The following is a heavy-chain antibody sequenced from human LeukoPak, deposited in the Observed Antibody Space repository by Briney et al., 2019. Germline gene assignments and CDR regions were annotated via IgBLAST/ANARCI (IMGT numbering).Heavy chain of an antibody. CDR2: IYYSGST. V-gene: IGHV4-59*08. D-gene: IGHD3-3*01. CDR3: ARQFTIFYGMDV. CDR1: GGSISSYY. J-gene: IGHJ6*02. Sequence: SETLSLTCTVSGGSISSYYWSWIRQPPGKGLEWIGYIYYSGSTNYNPSLKSRVTISVDTSKNQFSLKLSSVTAADTAVYYCARQFTIFYGMDVWGQGATVTVSS.